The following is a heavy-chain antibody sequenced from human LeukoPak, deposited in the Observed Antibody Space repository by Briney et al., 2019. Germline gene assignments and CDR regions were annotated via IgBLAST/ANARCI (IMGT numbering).Heavy chain of an antibody. J-gene: IGHJ3*02. Sequence: PSETLSLTCSVSGGSISSYYWSWIRQPPGRGLEWIGYIYYSGRTSYNPSLKSRVTISVDTSKNQFSLKLSSVTAADTAVYYCARGGYYDSSEDAFDIWGQGTMVTVSS. V-gene: IGHV4-59*12. CDR3: ARGGYYDSSEDAFDI. D-gene: IGHD3-22*01. CDR2: IYYSGRT. CDR1: GGSISSYY.